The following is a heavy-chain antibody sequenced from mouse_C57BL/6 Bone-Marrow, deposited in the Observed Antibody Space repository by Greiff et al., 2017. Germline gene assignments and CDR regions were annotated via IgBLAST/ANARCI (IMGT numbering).Heavy chain of an antibody. J-gene: IGHJ1*03. V-gene: IGHV1-54*01. D-gene: IGHD2-3*01. CDR2: INPGSGGT. CDR3: ARHDGYRYWYFDV. CDR1: GYAFTNYL. Sequence: VQLQQSGAELVRPGTSVKVSCKASGYAFTNYLIEWVKQRPGQGLEWIGVINPGSGGTNYNEKFKGKATLTADKSSSTAYMQLSSLTSEGSAVYFCARHDGYRYWYFDVWGTGTTVTVSS.